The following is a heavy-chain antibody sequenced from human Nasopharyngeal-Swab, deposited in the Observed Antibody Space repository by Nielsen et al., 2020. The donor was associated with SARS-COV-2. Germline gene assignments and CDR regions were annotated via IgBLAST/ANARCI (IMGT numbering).Heavy chain of an antibody. CDR3: AKGDLRDGYNFS. V-gene: IGHV3-30*18. J-gene: IGHJ5*02. D-gene: IGHD5-24*01. CDR1: GFTFSSYG. Sequence: GESLKISCAASGFTFSSYGMHWVRQAPGKGLEWMAVISFDGTNKYYADSVKGRFTVSRDNFNNTVNLQMNSLRAEDTAVYYCAKGDLRDGYNFSWGQGTLVIVSS. CDR2: ISFDGTNK.